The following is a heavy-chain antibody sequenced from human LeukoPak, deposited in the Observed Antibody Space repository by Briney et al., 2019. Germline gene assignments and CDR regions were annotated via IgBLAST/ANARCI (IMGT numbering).Heavy chain of an antibody. CDR1: GFTFDDYA. V-gene: IGHV3-9*01. CDR2: ISWNSGSI. D-gene: IGHD3-10*01. J-gene: IGHJ6*03. CDR3: AKVAGSYYYGSGTYTYYYYYMDV. Sequence: GRSLRLSCAASGFTFDDYAMHWVRQAPGKGLEWVSGISWNSGSIGYADSVKGRFTISRDNAKNSLYLQMNSLRAEDTAMYFCAKVAGSYYYGSGTYTYYYYYMDVWGKGTTVTVSS.